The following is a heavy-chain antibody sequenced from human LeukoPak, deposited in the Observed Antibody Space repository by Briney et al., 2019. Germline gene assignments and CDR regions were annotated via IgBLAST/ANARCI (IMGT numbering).Heavy chain of an antibody. Sequence: PGGSLRLSCVASGFTFSNYYMSWVRQAPGKGLEWVGRIKSKTDGGTTDYAAPVKGRFTISRDDSKNTLYLQMNSLKTEDTAVYYCTTAPTVTTGFGAFDIWGQGTMVTVSS. CDR3: TTAPTVTTGFGAFDI. D-gene: IGHD4-17*01. CDR1: GFTFSNYY. V-gene: IGHV3-15*01. J-gene: IGHJ3*02. CDR2: IKSKTDGGTT.